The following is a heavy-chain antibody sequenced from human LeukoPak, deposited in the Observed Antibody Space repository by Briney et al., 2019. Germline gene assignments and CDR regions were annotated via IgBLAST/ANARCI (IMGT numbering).Heavy chain of an antibody. J-gene: IGHJ4*02. CDR2: FDPEDGET. D-gene: IGHD5-18*01. V-gene: IGHV1-24*01. CDR3: ATAGMTWIQLSDQFDY. CDR1: GYTLTELS. Sequence: ASVKVSCKVSGYTLTELSMHWVRQAPGKGLEWMGGFDPEDGETIYAQKFQGRVTMTEDTSTDTAYMELSSLRSEDTAVYYCATAGMTWIQLSDQFDYWGQGTLVTVYS.